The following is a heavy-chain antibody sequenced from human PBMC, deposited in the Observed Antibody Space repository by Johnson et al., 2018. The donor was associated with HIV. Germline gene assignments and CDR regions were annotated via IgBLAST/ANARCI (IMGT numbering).Heavy chain of an antibody. CDR2: IRYDGSNK. V-gene: IGHV3-30*02. Sequence: QVQLVESGGGVVQPGGSLRLSCAASGFTFSSYGMHWVRQAPGKGLEWVAFIRYDGSNKYYADYVKGRFTISRDNSKNTLYLQMNSLRVEDTAVYYCAKPEGAQFLGSYGAFDIWGQGTMVTVSS. J-gene: IGHJ3*02. CDR1: GFTFSSYG. CDR3: AKPEGAQFLGSYGAFDI. D-gene: IGHD5-18*01.